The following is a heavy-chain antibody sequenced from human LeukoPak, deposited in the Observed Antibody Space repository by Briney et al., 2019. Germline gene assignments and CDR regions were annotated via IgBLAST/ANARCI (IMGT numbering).Heavy chain of an antibody. CDR2: ISGSGGST. CDR1: GFTFSSYV. J-gene: IGHJ3*02. D-gene: IGHD3-22*01. Sequence: GGSLRLSCAASGFTFSSYVMSWVRPAPGKGLEWVSAISGSGGSTYYADSVKGRFTISRDNSKNTLYLQMNSLRAEDTAVYYCAKDPDSSGYYYGAFDIWGQGTMVTVSS. CDR3: AKDPDSSGYYYGAFDI. V-gene: IGHV3-23*01.